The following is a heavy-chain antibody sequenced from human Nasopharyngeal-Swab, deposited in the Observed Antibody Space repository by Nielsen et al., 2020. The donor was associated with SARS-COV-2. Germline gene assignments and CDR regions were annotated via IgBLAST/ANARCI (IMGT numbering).Heavy chain of an antibody. CDR3: ARDPTSVAGTGDYYYGMDV. Sequence: ASVKVSCKASGYTFTGYYMHWVRQAPGQGLEWMGWINPNSGGTNYAQKFQGRVTMTRDTSISTAYMELSSLRSDDTAVYYCARDPTSVAGTGDYYYGMDVWGQGTTVTVSS. CDR2: INPNSGGT. V-gene: IGHV1-2*02. CDR1: GYTFTGYY. J-gene: IGHJ6*02. D-gene: IGHD6-19*01.